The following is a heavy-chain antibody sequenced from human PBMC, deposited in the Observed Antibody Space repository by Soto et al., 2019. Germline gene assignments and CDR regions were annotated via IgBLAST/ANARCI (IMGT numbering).Heavy chain of an antibody. D-gene: IGHD4-17*01. V-gene: IGHV3-74*03. CDR3: ARDKSYALAV. Sequence: EVQLVDSGGGFVQSGGSLRLSCAASGFDFSNSWMHWVRQVPGKGLVWVSHINSDGSSTTYADSVKGRFTISRDNARTTGYLQLDSLRVEDTAVYYCARDKSYALAVWGQGTTVTVSS. J-gene: IGHJ6*02. CDR2: INSDGSST. CDR1: GFDFSNSW.